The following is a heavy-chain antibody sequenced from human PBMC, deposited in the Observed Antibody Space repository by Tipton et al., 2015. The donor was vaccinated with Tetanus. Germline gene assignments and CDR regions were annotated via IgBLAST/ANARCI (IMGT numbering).Heavy chain of an antibody. V-gene: IGHV4-34*01. CDR1: GGSFSGYY. CDR2: INHSGST. J-gene: IGHJ5*02. D-gene: IGHD2-2*01. Sequence: LRLSCAVYGGSFSGYYWSWIRQPPGKGLEWIGEINHSGSTNYNPSLKSRVTISVDTSKNQFSLKLSSVTAADTAVYYCARGNLGYCSSTSCSRFDPWGQGTLVTVSS. CDR3: ARGNLGYCSSTSCSRFDP.